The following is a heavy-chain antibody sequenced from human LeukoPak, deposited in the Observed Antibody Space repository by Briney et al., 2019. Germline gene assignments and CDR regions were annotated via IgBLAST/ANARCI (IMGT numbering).Heavy chain of an antibody. CDR3: ARPAHGYGFDY. V-gene: IGHV4-59*01. CDR2: IYNSGNT. D-gene: IGHD5-18*01. Sequence: SETLSLTCTVSGGSISSYYWSWIRQPPRKGLEWIGYIYNSGNTNYNPSLKSRVTISVDTSKNQFSLKLSSVTAADTAVYYCARPAHGYGFDYWGQGTLVTVSS. CDR1: GGSISSYY. J-gene: IGHJ4*02.